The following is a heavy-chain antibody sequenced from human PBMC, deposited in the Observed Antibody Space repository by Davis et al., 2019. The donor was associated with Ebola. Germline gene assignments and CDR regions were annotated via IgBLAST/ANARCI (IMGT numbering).Heavy chain of an antibody. V-gene: IGHV4-59*08. J-gene: IGHJ4*02. CDR3: ARLGALGIVTTTFYFDY. D-gene: IGHD5-12*01. CDR2: IYYSGST. CDR1: GGSISSYY. Sequence: PSETLSLTCSVSGGSISSYYWSWIRQPPGKGLEWIGYIYYSGSTDYNPSLKSRVSISLDTSKNQFSLKLSAVTAADTAVYYWARLGALGIVTTTFYFDYWGQGTLVAGSS.